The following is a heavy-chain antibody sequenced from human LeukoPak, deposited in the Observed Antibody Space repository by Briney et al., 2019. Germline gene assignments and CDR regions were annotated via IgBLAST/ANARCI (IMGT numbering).Heavy chain of an antibody. J-gene: IGHJ3*02. CDR2: IYYSGST. CDR1: GGSISSYY. CDR3: ARYIVSYPHDAFDI. D-gene: IGHD1-26*01. Sequence: SETLSLTCTVSGGSISSYYWSWIWQPPGKGLEWIGYIYYSGSTSYNPSLKSRVPISVDTSKNEFSLKLSSVTAADTAFYYCARYIVSYPHDAFDIWGQGTMVTVSS. V-gene: IGHV4-59*13.